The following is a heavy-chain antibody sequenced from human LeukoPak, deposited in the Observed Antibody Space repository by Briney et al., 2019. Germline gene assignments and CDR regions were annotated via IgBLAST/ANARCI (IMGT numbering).Heavy chain of an antibody. Sequence: SVKVSCKASGGTFSSYAISWVRQAPGQGLEWMGRIIPILGIANYAQKFQGRVTITADKSMSTAYMELSSLRSEDTAVYYCARLTGSGYYSIDYWGQGTLVTVSS. CDR1: GGTFSSYA. CDR2: IIPILGIA. J-gene: IGHJ4*02. V-gene: IGHV1-69*04. D-gene: IGHD3-22*01. CDR3: ARLTGSGYYSIDY.